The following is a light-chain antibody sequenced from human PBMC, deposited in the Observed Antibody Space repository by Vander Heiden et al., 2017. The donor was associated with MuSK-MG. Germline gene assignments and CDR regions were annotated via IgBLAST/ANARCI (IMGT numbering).Light chain of an antibody. CDR1: QSVGRN. CDR2: GAF. V-gene: IGKV3-15*01. Sequence: EIVVTQSPATLSVSPGERATLSCRASQSVGRNLAWYQQKPGQAPRLLIYGAFTRVTGIPARFSGSGSGTEFTLTISSLESEDFAVYYCHQYNNWPQMFGQGTKVEIK. CDR3: HQYNNWPQM. J-gene: IGKJ1*01.